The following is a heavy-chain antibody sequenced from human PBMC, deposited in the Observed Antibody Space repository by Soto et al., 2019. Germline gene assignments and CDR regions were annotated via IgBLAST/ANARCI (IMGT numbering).Heavy chain of an antibody. Sequence: SLTCTVSGGSVSSGSYYWSWIRQPPGKGLEWIGYIYYSGSTNYNPSLKSRVTISVDTSKNQFSLKLSSVTAADTAVYYCARSWIVYSSGWFFDYWGQGTLVTVSS. J-gene: IGHJ4*02. CDR1: GGSVSSGSYY. CDR3: ARSWIVYSSGWFFDY. V-gene: IGHV4-61*01. D-gene: IGHD6-19*01. CDR2: IYYSGST.